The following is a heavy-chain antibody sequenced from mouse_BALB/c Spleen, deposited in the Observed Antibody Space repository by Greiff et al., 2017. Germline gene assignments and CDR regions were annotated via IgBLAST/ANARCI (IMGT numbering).Heavy chain of an antibody. CDR1: GYTFTDYA. Sequence: VQLQQSGAELVRPGVSVKISCKGSGYTFTDYAMHWVKQSHAKSLEWIGVISTYYGDASYNQKFKGKATMTVDKSSSTAYMELARLTSEDSAIYYCARGGDPVLFDYWGQGTTLTVSS. CDR3: ARGGDPVLFDY. V-gene: IGHV1S137*01. CDR2: ISTYYGDA. D-gene: IGHD3-3*01. J-gene: IGHJ2*01.